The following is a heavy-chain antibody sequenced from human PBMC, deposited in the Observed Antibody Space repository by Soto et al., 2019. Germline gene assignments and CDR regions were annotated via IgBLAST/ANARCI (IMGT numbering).Heavy chain of an antibody. D-gene: IGHD5-18*01. Sequence: QVQLQQWGAGLLKPSETLSLTCAVYGGSFSGYYWSWIRQPPGKGLEWIGEINHSGSTNYNPSLKSRVTISVDTSKNQFSLKLSSVTAEDTAVYYCARLGYSYGYEAYYWGQGTLVTVSS. CDR3: ARLGYSYGYEAYY. J-gene: IGHJ4*02. V-gene: IGHV4-34*01. CDR2: INHSGST. CDR1: GGSFSGYY.